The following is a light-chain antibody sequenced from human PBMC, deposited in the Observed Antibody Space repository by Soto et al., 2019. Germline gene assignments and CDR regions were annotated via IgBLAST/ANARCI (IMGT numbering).Light chain of an antibody. CDR2: GNS. V-gene: IGLV1-40*01. Sequence: QSVLAQPPSVSGVPGQRVTISCSNIGAAYDVHWYQQLPGTAPKLLIFGNSRRPSGVPDRFSGAKSGTSASLAITGLQAEDEADYYCQSYDRNLRGWVFGGGTKVTVL. CDR3: QSYDRNLRGWV. CDR1: NIGAAYD. J-gene: IGLJ3*02.